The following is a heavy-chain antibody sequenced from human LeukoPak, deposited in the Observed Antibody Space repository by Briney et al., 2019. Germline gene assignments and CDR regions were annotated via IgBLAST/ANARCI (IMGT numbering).Heavy chain of an antibody. CDR3: ARLLYCFNGVCFNWFDP. CDR1: GGSISSNSYY. Sequence: SETLSLTCTVSGGSISSNSYYWGWIRQPPGKGLEWIGSIYYSGSTYYNPSLKSRVTISVDTSKNQFSLKLSSVTAADTAVYYCARLLYCFNGVCFNWFDPWGQGTLVPVSS. V-gene: IGHV4-39*01. CDR2: IYYSGST. D-gene: IGHD2-8*01. J-gene: IGHJ5*02.